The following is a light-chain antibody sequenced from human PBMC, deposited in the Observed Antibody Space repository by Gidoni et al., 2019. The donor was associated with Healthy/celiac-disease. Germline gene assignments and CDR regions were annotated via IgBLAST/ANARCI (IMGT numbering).Light chain of an antibody. CDR1: QSGLYSSNNKND. V-gene: IGKV4-1*01. J-gene: IGKJ2*01. Sequence: DIVMTQSPASLAVSLGERATINCKSSQSGLYSSNNKNDLAWYQQKPGQPPKLLIYWASTRESGVPDRFSGSGSGTDFTLTISSLQAEDVAVYYCQQYYSTPYTFGQGTKVEIK. CDR2: WAS. CDR3: QQYYSTPYT.